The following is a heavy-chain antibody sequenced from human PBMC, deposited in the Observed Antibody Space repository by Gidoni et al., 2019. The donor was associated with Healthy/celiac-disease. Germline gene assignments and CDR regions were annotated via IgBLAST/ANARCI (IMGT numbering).Heavy chain of an antibody. CDR3: ARLVDYGSGSYYNFDY. CDR2: IDPSDSYT. Sequence: EVQLVQSGAEVKKPRESLRISCKGSGYSFTSYWISWVRQMPGKGLEWMGRIDPSDSYTNYSPSFQGHVTISADKSISTAYLQWSGLKASDTAMYYCARLVDYGSGSYYNFDYWGQGTLVTVSS. V-gene: IGHV5-10-1*03. J-gene: IGHJ4*02. D-gene: IGHD3-10*01. CDR1: GYSFTSYW.